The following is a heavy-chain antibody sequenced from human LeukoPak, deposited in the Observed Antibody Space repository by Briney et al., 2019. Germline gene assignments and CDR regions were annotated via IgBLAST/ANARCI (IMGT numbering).Heavy chain of an antibody. CDR3: ATVPAYSNYWSDR. Sequence: SETLSLTCTVSGGSISSYYWSGIRQPAGKGLEWIGRISTSGTTNYNPSLKSRVTMSVDTSKTQFSLRLSSVTAADTAVYYCATVPAYSNYWSDRWGQGTLVTVSS. V-gene: IGHV4-4*07. CDR2: ISTSGTT. CDR1: GGSISSYY. J-gene: IGHJ5*02. D-gene: IGHD4-11*01.